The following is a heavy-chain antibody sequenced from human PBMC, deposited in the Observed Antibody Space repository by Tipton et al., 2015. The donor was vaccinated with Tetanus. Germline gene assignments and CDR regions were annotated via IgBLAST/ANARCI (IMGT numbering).Heavy chain of an antibody. D-gene: IGHD3-10*01. V-gene: IGHV3-30*03. CDR3: ARVSAWGSGSYYPFDY. CDR1: GFTFSSYG. J-gene: IGHJ4*02. Sequence: SLRLSCAASGFTFSSYGMHWVRQAPGKGLEWVAVISYDGSNKYYADSVKGRFTISRDNSKNTLYLQMNSLRAEDTAVYYCARVSAWGSGSYYPFDYWGQGTLVTVSS. CDR2: ISYDGSNK.